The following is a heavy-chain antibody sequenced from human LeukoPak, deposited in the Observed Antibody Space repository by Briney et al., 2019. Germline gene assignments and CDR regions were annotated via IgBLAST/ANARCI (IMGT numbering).Heavy chain of an antibody. D-gene: IGHD6-19*01. CDR3: ARVGTSGWTSDY. V-gene: IGHV3-48*03. J-gene: IGHJ4*02. CDR1: GFTFSSYE. CDR2: ISSSSRTI. Sequence: PGGSLRLSCAASGFTFSSYEMNWVRQAPGKGLEWLSYISSSSRTISYADSLKGRFTVSRDNAKNSLDLQMNSLRAEDTAVYYCARVGTSGWTSDYWGQGTLVTVSS.